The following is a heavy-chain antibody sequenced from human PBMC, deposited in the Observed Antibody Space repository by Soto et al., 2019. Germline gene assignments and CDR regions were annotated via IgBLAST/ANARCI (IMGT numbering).Heavy chain of an antibody. CDR1: GFTFSSYG. V-gene: IGHV3-30*18. CDR3: AKAAYYDILTGSIDY. Sequence: QVQLVESGGGVVQPGRSLRLSCAASGFTFSSYGMHWVRQAPGKGLEWVAVISYDGSNKYYADSVKGRFTISRDNSKNTLYLQMNSLRAEDTAVYYCAKAAYYDILTGSIDYWGQGTPVTVSS. CDR2: ISYDGSNK. D-gene: IGHD3-9*01. J-gene: IGHJ4*02.